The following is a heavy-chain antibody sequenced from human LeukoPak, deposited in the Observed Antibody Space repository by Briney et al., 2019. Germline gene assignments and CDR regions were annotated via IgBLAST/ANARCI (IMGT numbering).Heavy chain of an antibody. V-gene: IGHV1-69*13. CDR2: IIPFFGTA. J-gene: IGHJ6*02. Sequence: SVKVSCKASGGTFSSYAISWVRQAPGQGLEWMGGIIPFFGTANYAQKFQGRVTITADESRSTAYMELSSLRSEDTAVSYYARECGGSCYGAYYYGMDVWGQGTTVTVSS. CDR1: GGTFSSYA. D-gene: IGHD2-15*01. CDR3: ARECGGSCYGAYYYGMDV.